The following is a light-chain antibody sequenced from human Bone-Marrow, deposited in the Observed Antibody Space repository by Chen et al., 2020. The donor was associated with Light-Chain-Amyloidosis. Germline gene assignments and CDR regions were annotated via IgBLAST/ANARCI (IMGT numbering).Light chain of an antibody. V-gene: IGLV1-47*01. J-gene: IGLJ3*02. CDR1: NSNIGRNY. Sequence: QSVLTQPPSASGTPGQRVTISCSGSNSNIGRNYVYWYQQLQGSDPRLLIYRNDQRPSGVRDRFAGSKSGSSASLAISGRRSEDEADYCCSSGGGSRGGLWVFGGWTNLTVL. CDR2: RND. CDR3: SSGGGSRGGLWV.